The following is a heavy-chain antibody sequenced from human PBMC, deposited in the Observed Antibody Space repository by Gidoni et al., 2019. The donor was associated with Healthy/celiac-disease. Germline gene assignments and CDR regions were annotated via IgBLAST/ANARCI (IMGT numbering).Heavy chain of an antibody. CDR2: IYYSGST. CDR3: AREVYYYGSGSLRWFDP. CDR1: GGSISSGGYY. J-gene: IGHJ5*02. Sequence: QVQLQESGPGLVKPSQTLSLTCTVSGGSISSGGYYWSWIRQHPGKGLEWIGYIYYSGSTYYNPSLKSRVTISVDTSKNQFSLKLSSVTAADTAVYYCAREVYYYGSGSLRWFDPWGQGTLVTVSS. D-gene: IGHD3-10*01. V-gene: IGHV4-31*03.